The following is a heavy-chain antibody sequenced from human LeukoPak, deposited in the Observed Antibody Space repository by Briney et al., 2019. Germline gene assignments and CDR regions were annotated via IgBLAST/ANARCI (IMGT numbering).Heavy chain of an antibody. CDR1: GFTFSSYA. D-gene: IGHD1-26*01. CDR3: AKGATYGYQFDY. CDR2: ITGSGGST. J-gene: IGHJ4*02. V-gene: IGHV3-23*01. Sequence: PGGSLGLSCAASGFTFSSYAMSWVRQAPGKGLEWVSTITGSGGSTYYADSVKGRFAISRDNSKNTLYLQMNSLRAEDTAVYYCAKGATYGYQFDYWGQGTLVTVSS.